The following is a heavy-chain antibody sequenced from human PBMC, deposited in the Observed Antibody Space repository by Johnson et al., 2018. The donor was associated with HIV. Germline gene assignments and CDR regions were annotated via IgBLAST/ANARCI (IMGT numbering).Heavy chain of an antibody. Sequence: VQLVESGGGLVKPGGSLRLSCAASGFTFSDFFMSWIRQAPGKGLAWVAYMSTSGSTKFYADSVKGRFTISRDNAKNSLYLQMNSLRAEDTAVYYCARLRAEAQFDAFDIWGQVTMVTVSS. CDR2: MSTSGSTK. V-gene: IGHV3-11*04. J-gene: IGHJ3*02. CDR3: ARLRAEAQFDAFDI. D-gene: IGHD5-24*01. CDR1: GFTFSDFF.